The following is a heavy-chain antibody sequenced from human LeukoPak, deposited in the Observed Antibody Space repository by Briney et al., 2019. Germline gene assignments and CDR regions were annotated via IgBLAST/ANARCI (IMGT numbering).Heavy chain of an antibody. CDR2: IIPILGIA. J-gene: IGHJ5*02. V-gene: IGHV1-69*02. D-gene: IGHD6-13*01. Sequence: SVKVSCKASGYTFTSYYMHWVRQAPGQGLEWMGRIIPILGIANYAQKFQGRVTITADKSTSTAYMELSSLRSEDTAVYYCVWAAAGKGWFDPWGQGTLVTVSS. CDR3: VWAAAGKGWFDP. CDR1: GYTFTSYY.